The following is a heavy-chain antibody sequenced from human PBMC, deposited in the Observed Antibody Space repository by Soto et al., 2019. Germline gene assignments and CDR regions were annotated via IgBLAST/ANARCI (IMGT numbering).Heavy chain of an antibody. J-gene: IGHJ3*02. CDR2: IYYSGST. CDR1: GGSISSYY. V-gene: IGHV4-59*08. CDR3: ARWGGERRAFDI. Sequence: SETLSLTCTVSGGSISSYYWSWIRQPPGKGLEWIGYIYYSGSTNYNPSLKSRVTISVDTSKNQFSLKLSSVTAADTAVYYCARWGGERRAFDIWGQGTMVTVSS. D-gene: IGHD3-16*01.